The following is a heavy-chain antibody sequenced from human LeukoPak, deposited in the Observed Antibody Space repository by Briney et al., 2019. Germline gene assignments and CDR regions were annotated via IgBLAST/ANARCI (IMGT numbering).Heavy chain of an antibody. CDR3: AKTIAVAGTSIWFDP. CDR1: GGTFSSYP. D-gene: IGHD6-19*01. CDR2: IIPIFGTA. V-gene: IGHV1-69*13. Sequence: ASVNLSCKASGGTFSSYPISWVRQAPGQGLERMGGIIPIFGTADYAQKFQGRVTITADESTSTAYMELSSLRSEDTALYYCAKTIAVAGTSIWFDPWGQGTLVTVSS. J-gene: IGHJ5*02.